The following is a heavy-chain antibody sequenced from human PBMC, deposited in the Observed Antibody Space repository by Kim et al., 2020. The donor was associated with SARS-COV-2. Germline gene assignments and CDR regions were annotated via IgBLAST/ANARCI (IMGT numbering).Heavy chain of an antibody. Sequence: LRSGVTISVDTTKNQFSLKLSSVTAADTAVYYCARTRITMIVVVTHFDYWGQGTLVTVSS. J-gene: IGHJ4*02. D-gene: IGHD3-22*01. CDR3: ARTRITMIVVVTHFDY. V-gene: IGHV4-31*02.